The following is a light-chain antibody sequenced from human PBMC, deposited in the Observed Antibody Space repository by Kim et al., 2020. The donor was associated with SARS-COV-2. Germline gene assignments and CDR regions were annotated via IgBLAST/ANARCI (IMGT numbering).Light chain of an antibody. Sequence: PRDRPPPSFRARQRVSSCLAWYQQNPGQAPRLLIYDASPRATGIPARFSGSGSGTDFTLTISSLEPEDFAVYYCQQRGNWPPITFGQGTRLEIK. CDR1: QRVSSC. CDR3: QQRGNWPPIT. V-gene: IGKV3-11*01. CDR2: DAS. J-gene: IGKJ5*01.